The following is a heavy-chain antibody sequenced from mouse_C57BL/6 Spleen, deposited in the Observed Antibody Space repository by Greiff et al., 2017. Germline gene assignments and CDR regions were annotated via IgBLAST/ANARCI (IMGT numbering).Heavy chain of an antibody. Sequence: EVKLLESGEGLVKPGGSLKLSCAASGFTFSSYAISWVRQTPEKRLEWVAYISSGGDYIYYADTVKGRFTISRDNARNTLYLQMSSLKSEDTAMYYCTRDYYGSSSPWYFDVWGTGTTVTVSS. CDR1: GFTFSSYA. CDR2: ISSGGDYI. D-gene: IGHD1-1*01. V-gene: IGHV5-9-1*02. J-gene: IGHJ1*03. CDR3: TRDYYGSSSPWYFDV.